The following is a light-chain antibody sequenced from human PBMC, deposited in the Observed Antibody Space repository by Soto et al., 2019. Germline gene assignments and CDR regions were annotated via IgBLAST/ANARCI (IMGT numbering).Light chain of an antibody. V-gene: IGLV2-14*01. CDR2: EVS. CDR1: SSDVGGYNY. J-gene: IGLJ1*01. CDR3: SSYSSGSTLYV. Sequence: QSVLTQPASVSGSPGQSITISCTGTSSDVGGYNYVSWYQQHPGKAPKLMIYEVSNRPSGVSNRFSGSKSGNTASLTISGLQPEDEADYHCSSYSSGSTLYVFGSGTKVNVL.